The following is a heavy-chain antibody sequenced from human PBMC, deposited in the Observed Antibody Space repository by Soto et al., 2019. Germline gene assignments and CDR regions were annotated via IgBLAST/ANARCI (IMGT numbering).Heavy chain of an antibody. CDR2: IRAYNIDT. V-gene: IGHV1-18*01. CDR1: GYRFETYA. D-gene: IGHD3-10*01. CDR3: ARGHAVIIGAIDV. Sequence: QVQLVQSGAEVKKPGASVKVSCKSSGYRFETYAISWVRQAPGQGLEWMGWIRAYNIDTYYAQKFQDIVTMTTDTSTGTAYMELRSMRSDDTAVYYCARGHAVIIGAIDVWGQGPTFTVS. J-gene: IGHJ6*02.